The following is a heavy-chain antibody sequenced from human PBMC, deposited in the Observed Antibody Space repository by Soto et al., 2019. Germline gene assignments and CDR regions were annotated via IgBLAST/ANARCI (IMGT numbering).Heavy chain of an antibody. D-gene: IGHD2-2*01. CDR1: GGSISSGDYY. CDR3: ARLYCSSTSCYRYFDY. Sequence: QVQLQESGPGLVKPSQTLSLTCTVSGGSISSGDYYWSWIRQPPGKGLEWIGYIYYSGSTYYNPSLKSRVTLSVDTSKNQFSLKLSSVTAADTAVYYCARLYCSSTSCYRYFDYWGQGTLVTVSS. J-gene: IGHJ4*02. CDR2: IYYSGST. V-gene: IGHV4-30-4*01.